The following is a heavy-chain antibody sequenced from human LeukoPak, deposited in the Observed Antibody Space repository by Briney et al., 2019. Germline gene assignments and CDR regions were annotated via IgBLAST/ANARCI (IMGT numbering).Heavy chain of an antibody. CDR2: IWPDGSDK. CDR1: GLTYSNYW. D-gene: IGHD1-1*01. V-gene: IGHV3-7*01. J-gene: IGHJ3*01. CDR3: VETGGGF. Sequence: GGSLRLSCAASGLTYSNYWMSWVRQAPGKGMEWVATIWPDGSDKHYVDSVKGRFTISRDNAKNSLLLQMNNLRADDTALYYCVETGGGFWGRGTMVIISS.